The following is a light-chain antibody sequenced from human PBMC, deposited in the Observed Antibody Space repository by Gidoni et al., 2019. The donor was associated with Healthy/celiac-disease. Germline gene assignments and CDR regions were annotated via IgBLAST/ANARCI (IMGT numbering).Light chain of an antibody. CDR1: QSISSY. CDR2: AAS. Sequence: DLQMTQSPSSLSASVGDRVTITCRASQSISSYLNWYQQKPGKAPKLLIYAASSLQSGFPSRFSGSGSETDFTLTISSLQPEEFATYYCQQSYSTLYTFSQGTKLEIK. CDR3: QQSYSTLYT. J-gene: IGKJ2*01. V-gene: IGKV1-39*01.